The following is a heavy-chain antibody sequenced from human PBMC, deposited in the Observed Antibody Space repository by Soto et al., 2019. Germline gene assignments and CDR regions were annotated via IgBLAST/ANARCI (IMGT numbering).Heavy chain of an antibody. CDR2: IYYSGST. D-gene: IGHD2-15*01. CDR1: GGSISSGGYY. Sequence: SETLSLTCTVSGGSISSGGYYWSWIRQHPGKGLEWIGYIYYSGSTYYNPSLKSRVTISVDTSKNQFTLKLSSVTAADTAVYYCARGVGVVVAATTPAHNWFDPWVQGALVTVSS. J-gene: IGHJ5*02. V-gene: IGHV4-31*03. CDR3: ARGVGVVVAATTPAHNWFDP.